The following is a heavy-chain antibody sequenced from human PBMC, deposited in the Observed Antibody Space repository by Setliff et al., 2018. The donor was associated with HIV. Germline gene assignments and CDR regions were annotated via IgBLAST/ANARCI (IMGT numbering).Heavy chain of an antibody. CDR3: ARATYSGSPNPPQGY. CDR1: GYSFFSYS. J-gene: IGHJ4*02. V-gene: IGHV1-18*01. CDR2: INCYSGDS. Sequence: ASVKVSCKASGYSFFSYSITWVRQAPGQGLEWVGWINCYSGDSKFPEKLQGRITMTADTSTSTAYMELRNLTSDDTAMYYCARATYSGSPNPPQGYWGQGTLVTVSS. D-gene: IGHD1-26*01.